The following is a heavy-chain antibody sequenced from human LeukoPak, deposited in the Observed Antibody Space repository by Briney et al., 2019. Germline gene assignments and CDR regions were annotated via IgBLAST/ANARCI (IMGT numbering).Heavy chain of an antibody. D-gene: IGHD2-2*02. CDR3: ARESGYCSSTSCYTGIWFDP. CDR1: GGTFSCYT. CDR2: IIPILGIA. V-gene: IGHV1-69*04. Sequence: GASVKVSCKASGGTFSCYTISWVRQAPGQGLEWMGRIIPILGIANYAQKFQGRVTITADKSTSTAYMELSSLRSEDTAVYYCARESGYCSSTSCYTGIWFDPWGQGTLVTVSS. J-gene: IGHJ5*02.